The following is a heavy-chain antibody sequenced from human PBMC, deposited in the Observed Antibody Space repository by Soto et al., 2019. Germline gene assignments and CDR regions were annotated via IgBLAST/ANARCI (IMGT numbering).Heavy chain of an antibody. CDR3: AHLYSSSWVFDY. CDR2: ITWNSDNI. D-gene: IGHD6-13*01. Sequence: SLGLSCSASGSPFDDYAMHWVRPAPGKGLEWVSGITWNSDNIYYADSVKGRFTISRDNAKNSLSLQMTNMDPVDTAKYYCAHLYSSSWVFDYWGQGNLVTVSS. V-gene: IGHV3-9*01. J-gene: IGHJ4*02. CDR1: GSPFDDYA.